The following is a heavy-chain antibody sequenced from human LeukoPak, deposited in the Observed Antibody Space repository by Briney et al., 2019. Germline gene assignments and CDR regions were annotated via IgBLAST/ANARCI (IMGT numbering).Heavy chain of an antibody. CDR3: ARRTPQRALDN. J-gene: IGHJ4*02. V-gene: IGHV3-11*01. D-gene: IGHD5-24*01. CDR2: IGFSGSPI. CDR1: GFTFSDYY. Sequence: GGSLRLSCAAYGFTFSDYYMSWICQAPGKGLEWVSSIGFSGSPIYYADSVKGRFTISRDNAKNSLFLQINSLRAEDTAVYYCARRTPQRALDNWGQGILVTVSS.